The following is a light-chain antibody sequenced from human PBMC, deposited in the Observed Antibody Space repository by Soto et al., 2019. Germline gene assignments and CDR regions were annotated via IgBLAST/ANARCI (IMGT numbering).Light chain of an antibody. V-gene: IGLV2-14*01. Sequence: QSALTQPASVSGSPGQSITISCTGTSSDVGGYNYVSWYQQHPGKAPKLMIYEVSNRPSGVSNRFSGSKSGNTASLTISGLQAEAEYDYYCSSYTSSRVFGGGTKLTVL. J-gene: IGLJ3*02. CDR1: SSDVGGYNY. CDR3: SSYTSSRV. CDR2: EVS.